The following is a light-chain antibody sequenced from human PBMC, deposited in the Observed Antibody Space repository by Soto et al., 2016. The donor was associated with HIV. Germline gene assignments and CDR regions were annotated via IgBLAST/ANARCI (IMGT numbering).Light chain of an antibody. J-gene: IGLJ2*01. V-gene: IGLV3-1*01. Sequence: SFDLTQPPSVSVSPGQTASITCSGDNLEDQYVCWYQQRPGQSPILLIYQDTKRPSGIPERFSGSNSGNTATLTISGTQAMDGADYYCQAWDSSSVVFGGGTKLTVL. CDR3: QAWDSSSVV. CDR2: QDT. CDR1: NLEDQY.